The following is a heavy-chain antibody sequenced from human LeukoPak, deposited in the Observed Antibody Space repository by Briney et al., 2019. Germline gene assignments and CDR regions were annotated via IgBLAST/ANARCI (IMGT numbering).Heavy chain of an antibody. J-gene: IGHJ2*01. CDR2: VRTNGDS. V-gene: IGHV3-13*01. CDR3: ARGAEVGHWHFDL. Sequence: GGSLRLSRVASGFTFSSYDMHWVRQTTRKGLEWVAIVRTNGDSYYPGSVKGRFTISRENAQNSLYLQMNSLTAGDTAVYYCARGAEVGHWHFDLWGRGTLVTVSS. D-gene: IGHD6-13*01. CDR1: GFTFSSYD.